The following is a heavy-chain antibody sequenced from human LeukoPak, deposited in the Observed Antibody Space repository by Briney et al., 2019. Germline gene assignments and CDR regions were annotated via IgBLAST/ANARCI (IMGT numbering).Heavy chain of an antibody. J-gene: IGHJ4*02. Sequence: GGSLRLSCAASGFTFSSYGMHWVRQAPGKGLEWVAVISYDGSNKYYADSVKGRFTISRDNSKNTLYLQMNSLRAEDTAVYYCAKVVYGSGSYYFDYWGQGTLVTVSS. D-gene: IGHD3-10*01. CDR2: ISYDGSNK. V-gene: IGHV3-30*18. CDR1: GFTFSSYG. CDR3: AKVVYGSGSYYFDY.